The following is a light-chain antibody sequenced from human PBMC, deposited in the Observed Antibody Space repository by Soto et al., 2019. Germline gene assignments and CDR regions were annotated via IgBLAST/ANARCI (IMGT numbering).Light chain of an antibody. J-gene: IGKJ4*01. CDR1: QSVGSN. CDR2: GAS. Sequence: EIVMTQSPATLSVSPGEGATLSCRAGQSVGSNLAWYQQKPGQAPRLLIYGASTRATGVPARFSGSGSGTEVTLTISSLQSEDFAVYYCQQYEDWPPQLTFGGGTKVEIK. V-gene: IGKV3-15*01. CDR3: QQYEDWPPQLT.